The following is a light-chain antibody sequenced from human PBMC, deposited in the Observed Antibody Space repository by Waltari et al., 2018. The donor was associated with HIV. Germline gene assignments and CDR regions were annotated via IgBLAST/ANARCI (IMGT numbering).Light chain of an antibody. V-gene: IGKV3-15*01. CDR2: GAS. CDR1: QSVSSN. J-gene: IGKJ4*01. Sequence: ELVMTQSPATLSVSPGESATISCRASQSVSSNVAWYQQKPGQAPRLLIYGASTRATGIPARFSGSGSGTEFTLTISSLQSEDFAVYYCQQYNNWPPLTFGGGTKVEIK. CDR3: QQYNNWPPLT.